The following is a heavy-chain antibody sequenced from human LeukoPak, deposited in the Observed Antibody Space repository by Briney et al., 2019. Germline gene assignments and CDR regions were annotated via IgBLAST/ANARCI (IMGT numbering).Heavy chain of an antibody. CDR3: AKAGAVVVVAAKYFDY. D-gene: IGHD2-15*01. CDR2: INPSGGST. Sequence: ASVKVSCKASGYTFTSYYMHWVRQAPGQGLEWMGIINPSGGSTSYAQKFQGRVTMTRDMSTSTVYMELNSLRAEDTAVYYCAKAGAVVVVAAKYFDYWGQGTLVTVSS. CDR1: GYTFTSYY. V-gene: IGHV1-46*01. J-gene: IGHJ4*02.